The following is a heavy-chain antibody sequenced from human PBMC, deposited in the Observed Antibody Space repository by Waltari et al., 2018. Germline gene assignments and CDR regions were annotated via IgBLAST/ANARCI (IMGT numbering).Heavy chain of an antibody. CDR1: GFTFDDYT. J-gene: IGHJ4*02. D-gene: IGHD2-15*01. CDR3: AKDGGYCSGGSCYGYYFDY. Sequence: EVQLVESGGVVVQPGGSLRLSCAASGFTFDDYTMHCVRQAPGKGLEWVSLISWDGGSTYYADSVKGQFTISRDNSKNSLYLQMNSLRTEDTALYYCAKDGGYCSGGSCYGYYFDYWGQGTLVTVSS. CDR2: ISWDGGST. V-gene: IGHV3-43*01.